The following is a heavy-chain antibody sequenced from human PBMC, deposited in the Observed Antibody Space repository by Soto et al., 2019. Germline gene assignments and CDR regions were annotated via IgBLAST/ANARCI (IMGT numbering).Heavy chain of an antibody. Sequence: PSGTLSLTCAVYGGPFRGDDWSWIRQPPGKGLEWIGEINHSGSTNYNPSLKSRVTISVDTSKNQFSLKLTSVTAADTAVYYCASQATGWYTDYWGQRTLVTVSS. D-gene: IGHD6-19*01. CDR1: GGPFRGDD. V-gene: IGHV4-34*01. J-gene: IGHJ4*02. CDR3: ASQATGWYTDY. CDR2: INHSGST.